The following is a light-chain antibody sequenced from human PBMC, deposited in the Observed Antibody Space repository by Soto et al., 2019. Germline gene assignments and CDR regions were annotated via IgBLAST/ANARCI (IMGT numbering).Light chain of an antibody. Sequence: EVVLTQSPGTLSVSPGERATLSCRASQSVSSSYLAWYQQRPGQAPRLLIYAASSRATGIPDRFSGSASGTDFTLTINRLEPEDFAVYYCQQYGSPLTFGGGPKVHIK. J-gene: IGKJ4*01. CDR2: AAS. V-gene: IGKV3-20*01. CDR1: QSVSSSY. CDR3: QQYGSPLT.